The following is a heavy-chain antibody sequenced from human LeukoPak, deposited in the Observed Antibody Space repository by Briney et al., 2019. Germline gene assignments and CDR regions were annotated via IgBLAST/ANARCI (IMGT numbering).Heavy chain of an antibody. D-gene: IGHD6-19*01. CDR3: AGTTRYSSGWWSY. Sequence: SETLSLTCTVSGGSISSYYWSWIRQPPGKGLEWIGYIYYSGSTNYNPSLKSRVTISVDTSKNQFSLKLSSVTAADTAVYYCAGTTRYSSGWWSYWGQGTLVTVSS. CDR1: GGSISSYY. CDR2: IYYSGST. J-gene: IGHJ4*02. V-gene: IGHV4-59*12.